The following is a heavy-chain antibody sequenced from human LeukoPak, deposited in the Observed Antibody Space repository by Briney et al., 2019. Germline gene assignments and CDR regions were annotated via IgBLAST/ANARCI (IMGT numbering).Heavy chain of an antibody. CDR3: AKDLRYLDY. J-gene: IGHJ4*02. D-gene: IGHD4-17*01. CDR1: GFTFSSHA. Sequence: GGSLRLSCTASGFTFSSHAMSWVRQAPGKGPEWVSAISGSGGGTYYADSVKGRFTISRDNSKNTLYLQMNSLRAEDTAVYYCAKDLRYLDYWGQGALVTVSS. CDR2: ISGSGGGT. V-gene: IGHV3-23*01.